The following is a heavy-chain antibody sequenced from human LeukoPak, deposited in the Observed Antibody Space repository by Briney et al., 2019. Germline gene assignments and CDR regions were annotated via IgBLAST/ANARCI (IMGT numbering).Heavy chain of an antibody. D-gene: IGHD3-10*01. CDR2: INHSGST. Sequence: SETLSLTCAVYGGSFSGYYWSWIRQPPGKGLEWIGEINHSGSTNYNPSLKSRVTISVDTSKNQFSLKLSSVTAADTAVYYCAGDAGEWITRGAFDYWGQGTLVTVSS. CDR1: GGSFSGYY. CDR3: AGDAGEWITRGAFDY. V-gene: IGHV4-34*01. J-gene: IGHJ4*02.